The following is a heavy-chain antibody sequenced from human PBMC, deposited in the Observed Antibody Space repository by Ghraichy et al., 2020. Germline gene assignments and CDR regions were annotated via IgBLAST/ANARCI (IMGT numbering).Heavy chain of an antibody. J-gene: IGHJ1*01. CDR3: AQTKGFEYFQQ. CDR2: IDWDGTE. V-gene: IGHV2-70*20. CDR1: GFSLSTFGLC. Sequence: SGPTLVKPTQTLTLTCTFSGFSLSTFGLCVSWVRQPPGKALEWLALIDWDGTEYYMTSLKTRLSISRGTSKNQVLLTMTNVDPVDTATYYCAQTKGFEYFQQWGQGTLVTVSS.